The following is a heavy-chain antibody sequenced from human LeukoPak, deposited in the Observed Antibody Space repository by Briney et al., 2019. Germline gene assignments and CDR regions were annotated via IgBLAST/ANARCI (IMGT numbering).Heavy chain of an antibody. D-gene: IGHD5-18*01. V-gene: IGHV3-48*04. CDR1: GFTFSSYW. J-gene: IGHJ4*02. Sequence: GGSLRLSCAASGFTFSSYWMSWVRQAPGKGLEWVSYISSSGTTIYYADSVKGRFTISRDNAKNSLYLQMNSLRAEDTALYYCARDDIGYSYGVPDYWGQGTLVTVSS. CDR2: ISSSGTTI. CDR3: ARDDIGYSYGVPDY.